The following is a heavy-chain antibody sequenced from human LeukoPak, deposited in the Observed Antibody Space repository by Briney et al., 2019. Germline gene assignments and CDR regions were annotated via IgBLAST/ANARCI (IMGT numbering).Heavy chain of an antibody. V-gene: IGHV4-39*07. D-gene: IGHD3-10*01. Sequence: SETLSLTCTVSGGSITSSNYYWAWIRQPPGKGLEWIGSLYDAGNTYYNPSLKSRVAISVDTAKKQVSLRLTSLTAADTAVYYCAREVTVRGSPYRRYFDFWGQGSLVAVSS. CDR3: AREVTVRGSPYRRYFDF. J-gene: IGHJ4*02. CDR1: GGSITSSNYY. CDR2: LYDAGNT.